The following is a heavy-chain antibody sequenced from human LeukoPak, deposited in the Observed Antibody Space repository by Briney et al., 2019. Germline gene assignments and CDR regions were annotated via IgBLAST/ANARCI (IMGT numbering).Heavy chain of an antibody. CDR2: ISYDGSNK. V-gene: IGHV3-30*03. CDR1: GFTFSSYG. Sequence: GRSLRLSCAASGFTFSSYGMHWVRQAPGKGLEWVAVISYDGSNKYYADSVKGRSTISRDNSKNTLFLQMSNLRDDDTAIYYCARHVGISFWGQGTLVTVSS. CDR3: ARHVGISF. D-gene: IGHD7-27*01. J-gene: IGHJ4*02.